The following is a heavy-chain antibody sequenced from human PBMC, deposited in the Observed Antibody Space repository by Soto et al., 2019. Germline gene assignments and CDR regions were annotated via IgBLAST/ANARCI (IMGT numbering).Heavy chain of an antibody. D-gene: IGHD6-13*01. CDR3: ARERPDGSRLDP. V-gene: IGHV4-30-4*01. Sequence: QVQLQESGPGLVKPSQTLSLTCTVSGGSISSGDYYWSWIRQPPGKGLEWIGYIYYSGSTYYNPSPKRRVTISVATSKNQFSLKLSSVTAADTAVYYCARERPDGSRLDPWGQGTLVTVSS. CDR1: GGSISSGDYY. J-gene: IGHJ5*02. CDR2: IYYSGST.